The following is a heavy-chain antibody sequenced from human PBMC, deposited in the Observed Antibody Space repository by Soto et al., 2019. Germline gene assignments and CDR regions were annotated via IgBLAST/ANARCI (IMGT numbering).Heavy chain of an antibody. J-gene: IGHJ6*02. CDR1: GFTFSSYA. CDR2: ISGSGGST. Sequence: GGSLRLSCAASGFTFSSYAMSWVRQAPGKGLEWVSAISGSGGSTYYADSVKGRFTISRDNSKNTLYLQMNSLRAEDTAVYYCAKKVATGTRYYYYYGMDVWGQGTTVTVSS. CDR3: AKKVATGTRYYYYYGMDV. D-gene: IGHD1-7*01. V-gene: IGHV3-23*01.